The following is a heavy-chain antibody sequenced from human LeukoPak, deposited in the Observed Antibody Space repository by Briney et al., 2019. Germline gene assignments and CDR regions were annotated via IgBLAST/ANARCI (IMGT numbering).Heavy chain of an antibody. CDR2: ISYDGSNK. V-gene: IGHV3-30*04. Sequence: GGSLRLSCAASGFTFSSYAMHWVRQAPGKGLEWVAVISYDGSNKYYADSVKGRFTISRDNSKNTLYLQMNSLRAEDAAVYYCARSTVHAFDIWGQGTMVTVSS. CDR3: ARSTVHAFDI. J-gene: IGHJ3*02. D-gene: IGHD2-2*01. CDR1: GFTFSSYA.